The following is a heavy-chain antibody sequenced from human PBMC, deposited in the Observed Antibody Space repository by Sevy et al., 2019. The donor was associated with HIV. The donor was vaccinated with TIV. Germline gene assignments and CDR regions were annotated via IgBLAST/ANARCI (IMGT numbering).Heavy chain of an antibody. CDR3: AKRRRGGYFDY. D-gene: IGHD2-15*01. J-gene: IGHJ4*02. Sequence: GGSLRLSCEASGFTFSSYVMNWVRQAPGKGLEWVSTISANGVNTHYADSVKGRLTISRDNSKNTLYLQMNSLRAEDTAVYYCAKRRRGGYFDYWGQGTLVTVSS. CDR2: ISANGVNT. CDR1: GFTFSSYV. V-gene: IGHV3-23*01.